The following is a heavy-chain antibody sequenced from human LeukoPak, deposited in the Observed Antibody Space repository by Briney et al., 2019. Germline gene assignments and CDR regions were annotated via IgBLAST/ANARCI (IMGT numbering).Heavy chain of an antibody. J-gene: IGHJ4*02. CDR1: GFTFSTYW. CDR3: ARDSSGYQ. CDR2: IKEDGSEK. V-gene: IGHV3-7*01. D-gene: IGHD3-22*01. Sequence: PGGSLRLSCAASGFTFSTYWMSWVRQAPGKGLEWVANIKEDGSEKYYGDSVKGRFTISRDNAKNALYLQMNSLRAEDTAVYYCARDSSGYQWGQGTLVTVSS.